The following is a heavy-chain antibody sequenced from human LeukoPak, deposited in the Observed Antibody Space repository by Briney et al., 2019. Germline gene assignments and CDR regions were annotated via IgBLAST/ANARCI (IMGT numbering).Heavy chain of an antibody. D-gene: IGHD2-15*01. V-gene: IGHV4-39*01. CDR1: VGSISSSSYY. CDR2: IYYGGST. J-gene: IGHJ5*02. Sequence: SETLSLTCTLSVGSISSSSYYWGWTRHPPGKGREWNGRIYYGGSTYYDPSLKSRVTISGDTSKTQVTLKRSSVTSAYTAGYYWARHLNGYCSGGSCYEGWFDPWGQGTLVTVSS. CDR3: ARHLNGYCSGGSCYEGWFDP.